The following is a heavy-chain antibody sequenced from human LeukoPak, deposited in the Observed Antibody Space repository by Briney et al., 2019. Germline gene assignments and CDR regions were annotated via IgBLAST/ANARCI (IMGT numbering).Heavy chain of an antibody. CDR1: GGSISSNNW. V-gene: IGHV4-4*02. CDR3: ATTLRYCDDGSCNRDY. Sequence: SGTQSLTCAVSGGSISSNNWWSWVRQPPGKGLEWIGEIYHSGSTNYNPSLKSRVTISVDKSKNQFSLRLSSVTAADTAVYYCATTLRYCDDGSCNRDYWGQGTLVTVSS. D-gene: IGHD2-15*01. J-gene: IGHJ4*02. CDR2: IYHSGST.